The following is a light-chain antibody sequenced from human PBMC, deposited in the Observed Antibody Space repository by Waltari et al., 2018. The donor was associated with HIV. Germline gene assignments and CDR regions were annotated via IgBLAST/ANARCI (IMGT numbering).Light chain of an antibody. CDR3: AAWDDSLSVVV. V-gene: IGLV1-47*01. J-gene: IGLJ2*01. CDR2: RKN. Sequence: QSVLTQPPSASGTPGQRVTISCSGSSSNIGSNYVYWYQQLPGTAPKLLIYRKNQRPSGVPDRFSGSKSGTSASLAISGLRSEDEADYYCAAWDDSLSVVVFGGGTKLTVL. CDR1: SSNIGSNY.